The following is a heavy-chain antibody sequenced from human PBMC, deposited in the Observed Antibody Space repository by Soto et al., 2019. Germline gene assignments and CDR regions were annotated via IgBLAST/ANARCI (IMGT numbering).Heavy chain of an antibody. CDR3: AKDRGRYCSGGTCYLFDS. J-gene: IGHJ4*02. Sequence: GGSLSLSCVPSGFTFSTYAMHWVRQAPGKGLEWVAIISYDGTNKYYADSVKGRFTISRDNSKNTLYLQMNSLRVEDTAFYYCAKDRGRYCSGGTCYLFDSWGQGALVTVSS. CDR1: GFTFSTYA. D-gene: IGHD2-15*01. CDR2: ISYDGTNK. V-gene: IGHV3-30*04.